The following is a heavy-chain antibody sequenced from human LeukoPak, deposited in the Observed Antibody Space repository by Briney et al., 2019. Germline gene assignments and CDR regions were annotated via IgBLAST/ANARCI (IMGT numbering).Heavy chain of an antibody. D-gene: IGHD6-13*01. CDR1: GGSISSGGNY. CDR2: IYYSGSN. Sequence: SETLSLTCTVSGGSISSGGNYWSWIRQHPGKGLEWHGYIYYSGSNYYNPSLKSRVTISVNTSKNQFSLKLCSVTAADTAVYDCAGQLDSGRPKLINWFDPWGQGTLVTVSS. CDR3: AGQLDSGRPKLINWFDP. J-gene: IGHJ5*02. V-gene: IGHV4-31*03.